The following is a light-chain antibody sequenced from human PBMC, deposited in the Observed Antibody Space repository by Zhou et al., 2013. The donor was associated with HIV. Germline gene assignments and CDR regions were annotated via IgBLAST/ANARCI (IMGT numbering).Light chain of an antibody. CDR2: KIF. Sequence: EIALTQTPLSSPVALGQAASISCNSSHSLVHSDGNTYLSWLQQRPGQPPRLLIYKIFRRVSGVPDRFSGSGAGTDFTLKISRVEADDVGVYYCTQATHFPYTFGQGTKLEIK. J-gene: IGKJ2*01. CDR1: HSLVHSDGNTY. V-gene: IGKV2-24*01. CDR3: TQATHFPYT.